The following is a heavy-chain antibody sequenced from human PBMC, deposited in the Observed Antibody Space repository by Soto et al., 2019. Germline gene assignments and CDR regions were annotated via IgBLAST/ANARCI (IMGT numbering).Heavy chain of an antibody. Sequence: QVQLQQWGAGLLKPSETLSLTCAGYGGSFSGYDWTWIRQPPGTGLEWSGEINHSGSTNYNPSLKSRVTVSVDTSKNPFSLTLTSVTAADTAVYYCARDKITGLYDYWGQGTLVTVSS. CDR2: INHSGST. CDR3: ARDKITGLYDY. J-gene: IGHJ4*02. V-gene: IGHV4-34*01. CDR1: GGSFSGYD. D-gene: IGHD2-8*02.